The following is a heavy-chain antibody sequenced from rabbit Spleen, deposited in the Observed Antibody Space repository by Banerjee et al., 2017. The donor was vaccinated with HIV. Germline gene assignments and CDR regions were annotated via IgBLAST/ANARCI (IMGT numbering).Heavy chain of an antibody. CDR2: IYSTLYYT. D-gene: IGHD4-1*01. J-gene: IGHJ4*01. V-gene: IGHV1S45*01. CDR1: GFAFNSVYD. CDR3: TRVSETSGWGEDL. Sequence: QEQLVESGGGLVQPEGSLTLTCTASGFAFNSVYDMCWVRQAPGKGLEWIGYIYSTLYYTYYATWAKGRFTISKTSSTTVTLQMTSLTVADTATYFCTRVSETSGWGEDLWGQGTLVTVS.